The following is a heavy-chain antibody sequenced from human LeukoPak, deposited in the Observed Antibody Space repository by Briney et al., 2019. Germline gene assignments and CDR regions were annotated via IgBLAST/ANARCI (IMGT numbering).Heavy chain of an antibody. CDR2: IYYSGST. V-gene: IGHV4-59*01. J-gene: IGHJ4*02. CDR1: GGSISSYY. Sequence: SETLSLTCTGSGGSISSYYWSWIRQPPGKGLEWIGYIYYSGSTNYNPSLKSRVTISVDTSKNQFSLKLSSVTAADTAVYYCARDGGSGWYFGEFDYWGQGPLVTVSA. CDR3: ARDGGSGWYFGEFDY. D-gene: IGHD6-13*01.